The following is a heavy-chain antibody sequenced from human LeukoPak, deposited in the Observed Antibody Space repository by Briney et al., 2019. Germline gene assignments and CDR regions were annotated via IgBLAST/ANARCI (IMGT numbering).Heavy chain of an antibody. J-gene: IGHJ4*02. Sequence: SETLSLTCTVSGGSISSSSYYWGWIRQPPGKGLEWIGSIYYSGSTYYNPSLKSRVTISVDTSKNQFSLKLSSVTAADTAVYYCARVGYSGYDYGQFDYWGQGTLVTVSS. V-gene: IGHV4-39*07. D-gene: IGHD5-12*01. CDR3: ARVGYSGYDYGQFDY. CDR2: IYYSGST. CDR1: GGSISSSSYY.